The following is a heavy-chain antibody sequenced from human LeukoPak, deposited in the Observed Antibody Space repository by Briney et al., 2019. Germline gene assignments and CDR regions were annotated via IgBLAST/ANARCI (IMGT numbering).Heavy chain of an antibody. V-gene: IGHV1-24*01. CDR2: FDPEDGET. J-gene: IGHJ4*02. Sequence: GASVKVSCKVSGYTLTELSMHWVRQAPGKGLEWMGGFDPEDGETIYAQKFQGRVTMTEDTSTDTAYMELSSLRSEDTAVYYCARDFPGSSLHTLDYWGQGTLVTVSS. CDR3: ARDFPGSSLHTLDY. CDR1: GYTLTELS. D-gene: IGHD6-13*01.